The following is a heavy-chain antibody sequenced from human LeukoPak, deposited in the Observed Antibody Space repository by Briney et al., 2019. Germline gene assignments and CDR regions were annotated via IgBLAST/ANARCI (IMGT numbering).Heavy chain of an antibody. CDR1: GFAFSSYW. Sequence: GGSLRLSCAVSGFAFSSYWMNWLRQAPGKGLEWVANIKYDGSEKYYVDSVKGRFIISRDNAKNSLYLQMNTLRAEDTAVYYCARDNNRLFDYWGQGTLVTVSS. D-gene: IGHD1/OR15-1a*01. CDR3: ARDNNRLFDY. V-gene: IGHV3-7*01. J-gene: IGHJ4*02. CDR2: IKYDGSEK.